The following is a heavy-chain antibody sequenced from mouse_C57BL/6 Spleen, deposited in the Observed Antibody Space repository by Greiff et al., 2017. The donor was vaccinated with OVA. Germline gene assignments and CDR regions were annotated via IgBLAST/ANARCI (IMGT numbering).Heavy chain of an antibody. J-gene: IGHJ2*01. CDR2: ISSGGSYT. CDR3: ARQGDSDY. Sequence: EVQGVESGGDLVKPGGSLKLSCAASGFTFSSYGMSWVRQTPDKRLEWVATISSGGSYTYYPDSVKGRFTISRDNAKNTLYLQMSSLKSEDTAMYYCARQGDSDYWGQGTTLTVSS. D-gene: IGHD2-13*01. V-gene: IGHV5-6*01. CDR1: GFTFSSYG.